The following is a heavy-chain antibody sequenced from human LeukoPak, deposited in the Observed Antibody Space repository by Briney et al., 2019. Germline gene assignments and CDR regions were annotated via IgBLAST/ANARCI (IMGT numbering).Heavy chain of an antibody. CDR3: AKEGSSGWYDYYGLEV. J-gene: IGHJ6*02. V-gene: IGHV3-23*01. D-gene: IGHD6-19*01. CDR1: GFTFSSYE. Sequence: PGGSLRLSCAASGFTFSSYEMNWVRQAPGKGPEWVSVINGGGDDTYYADSVKGRFTISRDNSKNTLYLQMTSLGVGDTAVYYCAKEGSSGWYDYYGLEVWGQGTTVTVSS. CDR2: INGGGDDT.